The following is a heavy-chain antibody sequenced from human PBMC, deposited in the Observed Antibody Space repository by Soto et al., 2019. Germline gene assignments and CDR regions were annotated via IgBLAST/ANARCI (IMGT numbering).Heavy chain of an antibody. D-gene: IGHD2-2*01. V-gene: IGHV4-59*12. CDR3: ARVTAAIYYYYGMDV. J-gene: IGHJ6*02. CDR2: IYYSGST. CDR1: GGSISSYY. Sequence: SETLSLTCTVSGGSISSYYWSWIRQPPGKGLEWIGYIYYSGSTNYNPSLKSRVTISVDKSKNQFSLKLSSVTAADTAVYYCARVTAAIYYYYGMDVWGQGTTVTVSS.